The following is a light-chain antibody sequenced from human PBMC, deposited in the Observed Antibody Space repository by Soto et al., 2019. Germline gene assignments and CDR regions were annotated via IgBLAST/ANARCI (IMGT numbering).Light chain of an antibody. V-gene: IGKV1-39*01. Sequence: DMQMTQAPSSLSASVGDGVTITCRASQNIDNYLNWYQQKPGEAPKLLISAASNLQTGVPSRFSGSRSGTDFSLPISGLQPEDFATYFCQQSYTIPLIFGGGTKVDIK. CDR1: QNIDNY. CDR2: AAS. CDR3: QQSYTIPLI. J-gene: IGKJ4*01.